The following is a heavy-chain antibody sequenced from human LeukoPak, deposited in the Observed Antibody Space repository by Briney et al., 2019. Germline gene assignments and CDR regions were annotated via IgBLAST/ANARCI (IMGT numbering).Heavy chain of an antibody. CDR2: ISYDGSEK. Sequence: GRSLRLSCAASGFTFGSYGMHWVRQAPGKGLEWVAFISYDGSEKNYAGSVKGRFTISRDNFKNRVSLQMNSLNAEDTAVYYCARDADAYGRLDYWGQGTLVTVSS. J-gene: IGHJ4*02. CDR1: GFTFGSYG. D-gene: IGHD3-10*01. V-gene: IGHV3-30*19. CDR3: ARDADAYGRLDY.